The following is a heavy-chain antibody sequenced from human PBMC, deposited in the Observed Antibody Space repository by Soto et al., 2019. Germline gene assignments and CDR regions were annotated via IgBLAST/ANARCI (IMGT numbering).Heavy chain of an antibody. CDR1: GFTFSDST. Sequence: EVQLVESGGGLVQPGGSLKLSCATSGFTFSDSTVHWVRQASGKGLEWVGGIRNKANRYATAYAASVKGRFTISRDDSQNTAYLQMSSLKTEDTAVYYCAQTSSGENSGYWGQGTLVAVSS. D-gene: IGHD6-6*01. J-gene: IGHJ4*02. CDR3: AQTSSGENSGY. V-gene: IGHV3-73*02. CDR2: IRNKANRYAT.